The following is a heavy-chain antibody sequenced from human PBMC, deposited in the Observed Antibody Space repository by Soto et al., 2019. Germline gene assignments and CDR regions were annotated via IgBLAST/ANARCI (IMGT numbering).Heavy chain of an antibody. CDR2: IKQDGSEK. Sequence: GGSLRLSCAASGFTVSSYWMSWVRQAPGKGLEWVANIKQDGSEKYYVDSVKGRFTISRDNAKNSLYLQMNSLRAEDTAVYYCARVGDCSGGSCYPGYYYYMDVWGKGTTVTVSS. CDR1: GFTVSSYW. J-gene: IGHJ6*03. V-gene: IGHV3-7*01. D-gene: IGHD2-15*01. CDR3: ARVGDCSGGSCYPGYYYYMDV.